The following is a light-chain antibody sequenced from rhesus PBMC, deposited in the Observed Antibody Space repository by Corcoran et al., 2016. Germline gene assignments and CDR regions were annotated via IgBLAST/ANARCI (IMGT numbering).Light chain of an antibody. CDR2: GGS. V-gene: IGKV1-33*02. CDR3: QHYYSTPLT. Sequence: DIQMTQSPSSLSASVGDRVTITCRASQGITNDLAWYQQKPGETPKLLIYGGSSLQSGIPSRFSGSGSGTDFTLTISSLQSEDFATYYCQHYYSTPLTFGGGTKVEIK. J-gene: IGKJ4*01. CDR1: QGITND.